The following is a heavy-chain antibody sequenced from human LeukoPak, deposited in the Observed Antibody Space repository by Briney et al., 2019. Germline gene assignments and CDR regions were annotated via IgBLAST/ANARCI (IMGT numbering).Heavy chain of an antibody. CDR3: ARRPCTSTSCFPDY. CDR1: GFTFSSFW. J-gene: IGHJ4*02. Sequence: GGSLRLSCATSGFTFSSFWMSWVRQAPGKGLEWVANTKQDGSEKYYVDSVKGRFTISRDNAKNSLYLQMNSLRAEDTAVYYCARRPCTSTSCFPDYWGQGILVTVSS. CDR2: TKQDGSEK. D-gene: IGHD2-2*01. V-gene: IGHV3-7*01.